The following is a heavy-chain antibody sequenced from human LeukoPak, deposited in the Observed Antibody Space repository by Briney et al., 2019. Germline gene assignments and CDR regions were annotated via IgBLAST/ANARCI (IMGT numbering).Heavy chain of an antibody. CDR1: GGSISNSSYY. Sequence: SETLSLTCSVSGGSISNSSYYWGWIRQPPGKGLEWIGSIYYSVRTYYNPSLKSRVTISVDTSKNQFSLKLSSVTAADTAVYYCARQSSGWYLSNYYYMDVWGKGTTVIISS. CDR2: IYYSVRT. CDR3: ARQSSGWYLSNYYYMDV. V-gene: IGHV4-39*01. J-gene: IGHJ6*03. D-gene: IGHD6-19*01.